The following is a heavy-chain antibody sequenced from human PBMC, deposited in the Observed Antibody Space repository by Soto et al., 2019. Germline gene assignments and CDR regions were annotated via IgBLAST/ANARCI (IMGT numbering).Heavy chain of an antibody. CDR2: ISGGADST. D-gene: IGHD1-26*01. J-gene: IGHJ5*02. CDR3: AKRAAYLDP. V-gene: IGHV3-23*01. CDR1: GFTFSTYS. Sequence: SLRLSCAASGFTFSTYSLSWVRQAPGKGLEWVSSISGGADSTYYADSVKGRFTISRDDSKTTLYLQMNSLRVEDTAVYYCAKRAAYLDPWGQGNLVTFSS.